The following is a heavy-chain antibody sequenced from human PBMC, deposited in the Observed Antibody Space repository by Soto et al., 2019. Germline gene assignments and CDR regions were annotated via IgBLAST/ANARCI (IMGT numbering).Heavy chain of an antibody. V-gene: IGHV1-24*01. CDR3: ATDGDYGDYVFCY. D-gene: IGHD4-17*01. Sequence: GASMKVSCKVSGYTLTELSMHWVRQAPGKGLEWMGGFDPEDGETIYAQKFQGRVTMTEDTSTDTAYMELSSLRSEDTAVYYCATDGDYGDYVFCYWGQGTLVTVSS. CDR2: FDPEDGET. J-gene: IGHJ4*02. CDR1: GYTLTELS.